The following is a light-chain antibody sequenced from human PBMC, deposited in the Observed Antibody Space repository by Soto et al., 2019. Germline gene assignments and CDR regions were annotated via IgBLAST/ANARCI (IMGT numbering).Light chain of an antibody. J-gene: IGKJ5*01. CDR3: QQYNNWSPIT. CDR2: DQX. V-gene: IGKV3-11*01. CDR1: YSVIMY. Sequence: EIVLTQSPATLALSLGERATLYXRASYSVIMYLSWYQQRSGQXTRLLXXDQXKRGTGIPARFSGSGSGTDFTLTISSLEPEHFALYYCQQYNNWSPITFGQGTRLDI.